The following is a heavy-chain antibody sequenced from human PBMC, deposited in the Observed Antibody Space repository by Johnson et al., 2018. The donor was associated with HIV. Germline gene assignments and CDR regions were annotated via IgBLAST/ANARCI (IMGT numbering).Heavy chain of an antibody. J-gene: IGHJ3*01. Sequence: VHLVESGGGLIQPGGSLRLSCAASGFTVSSNYMSWVRQAPGKGLEWVSVLYSGGYTNYADSVKGRFSISRDNSKNTLYLQMNTLRAEDTAVYYCARVAYSDGYSQAFDVWGQGTMVTVRS. CDR2: LYSGGYT. CDR3: ARVAYSDGYSQAFDV. CDR1: GFTVSSNY. D-gene: IGHD5-18*01. V-gene: IGHV3-53*01.